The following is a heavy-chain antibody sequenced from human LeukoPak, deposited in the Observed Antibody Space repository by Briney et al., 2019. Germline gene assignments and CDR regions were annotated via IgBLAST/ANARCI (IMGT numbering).Heavy chain of an antibody. CDR3: ARGQPTYYYGSGSYYFDY. V-gene: IGHV3-53*01. CDR1: GFTVSSNY. J-gene: IGHJ4*02. CDR2: IYSGGST. D-gene: IGHD3-10*01. Sequence: SGGSLRLSCAASGFTVSSNYMSWVRQAPGKGLEWVSVIYSGGSTYYADSVKGRFTISRDNSKNTLYLQMNSLRAEDTAVYYCARGQPTYYYGSGSYYFDYWGQGTLVTVSS.